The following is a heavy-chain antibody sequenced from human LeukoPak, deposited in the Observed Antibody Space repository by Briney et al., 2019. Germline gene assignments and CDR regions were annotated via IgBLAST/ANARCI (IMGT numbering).Heavy chain of an antibody. J-gene: IGHJ6*03. CDR3: ATTPGGYGDYDGDYYYTDV. V-gene: IGHV3-20*04. D-gene: IGHD4-17*01. CDR1: GFTFDDYG. CDR2: FNWNGGSP. Sequence: EGSLRLSCVAAGFTFDDYGRNWVRQAPGKVLEWVSGFNWNGGSPGYADSVKCRFTISSDTAKNSLYLQMNNLSVEDTALYSCATTPGGYGDYDGDYYYTDVWGKGTTVIVSS.